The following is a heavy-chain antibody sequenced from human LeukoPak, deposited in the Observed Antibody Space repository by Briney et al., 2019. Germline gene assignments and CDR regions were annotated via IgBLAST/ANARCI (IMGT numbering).Heavy chain of an antibody. Sequence: QPGGSLRLSCAASGFTFSTYWMHWVRQTPGEGLVWVSRINEHGSITDYADSVRDRFTISRDNAKNTLYLHMNSLRAEDTAMYYCARDVAGAGSHWGHGTLVTVSS. CDR3: ARDVAGAGSH. D-gene: IGHD6-19*01. CDR1: GFTFSTYW. V-gene: IGHV3-74*01. J-gene: IGHJ4*01. CDR2: INEHGSIT.